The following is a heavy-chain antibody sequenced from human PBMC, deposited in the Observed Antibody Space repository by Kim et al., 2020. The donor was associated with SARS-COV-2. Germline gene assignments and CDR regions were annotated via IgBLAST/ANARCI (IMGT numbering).Heavy chain of an antibody. J-gene: IGHJ1*01. Sequence: LRETLSLTCAVSGGSISSSNWWSWVRQPPGKGLEWIGEIYHSGSTNYNPSLKSRVTISVDKSKNQFSLKLSSVTAADTAVYYCARRGYDFWSGYPEYFQHWGQGTLVTVSS. D-gene: IGHD3-3*01. V-gene: IGHV4-4*02. CDR1: GGSISSSNW. CDR3: ARRGYDFWSGYPEYFQH. CDR2: IYHSGST.